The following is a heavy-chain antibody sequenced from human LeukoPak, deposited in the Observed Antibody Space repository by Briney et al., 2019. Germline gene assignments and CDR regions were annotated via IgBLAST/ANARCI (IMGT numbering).Heavy chain of an antibody. V-gene: IGHV1-18*01. CDR1: GYTFTSYG. CDR3: ARGGWSEWELPTAVFDI. Sequence: GASVKVSCKASGYTFTSYGISWVRQAPGQGLEWMGWISAYNGNTNYAQKLQGRVTMTTDTSTSTAYMELRSLRSDDTAVYYCARGGWSEWELPTAVFDIWGQGTMVTVSS. D-gene: IGHD1-26*01. J-gene: IGHJ3*02. CDR2: ISAYNGNT.